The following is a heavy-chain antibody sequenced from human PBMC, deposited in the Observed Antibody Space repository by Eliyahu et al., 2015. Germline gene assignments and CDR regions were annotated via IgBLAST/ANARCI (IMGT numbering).Heavy chain of an antibody. V-gene: IGHV1-46*01. CDR2: INPSGGTT. CDR1: GYTFIVYY. Sequence: QVQLVQSGAEVKKPGASVNISCXASGYTFIVYYVHWVRQAPGQGLEWMGMINPSGGTTAYAEKFQGRLTLTSDTSTTTVTMHLSSLASDDTALYFCARGGVASAGTKYWGQGTLVTVSS. D-gene: IGHD6-13*01. CDR3: ARGGVASAGTKY. J-gene: IGHJ1*01.